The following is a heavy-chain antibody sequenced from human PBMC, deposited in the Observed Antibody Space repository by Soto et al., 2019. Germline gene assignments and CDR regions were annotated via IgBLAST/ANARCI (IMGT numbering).Heavy chain of an antibody. J-gene: IGHJ3*02. CDR3: AREEPPGIAVAGRLDAFDI. Sequence: SETLSLTCAVYGGSFSGYYWSWIRQPPGKGLEWIGEINHSGSTNYNPSLKSRVTISVDTSKNQFSLKLSSVTAADTAVYYCAREEPPGIAVAGRLDAFDIWGQGTMVTVSS. D-gene: IGHD6-19*01. V-gene: IGHV4-34*01. CDR1: GGSFSGYY. CDR2: INHSGST.